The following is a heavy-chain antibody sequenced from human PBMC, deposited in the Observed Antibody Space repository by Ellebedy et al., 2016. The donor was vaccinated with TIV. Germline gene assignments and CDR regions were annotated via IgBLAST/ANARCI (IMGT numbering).Heavy chain of an antibody. J-gene: IGHJ4*02. CDR2: INPTSGSS. Sequence: ASVKVSCKASGYTFTNYFLYWVRQAPGQGLEWMGIINPTSGSSNYAQKFQGRVTMTRDTSTSTVYMVLSSLRSEDTAVYYCARGVNYYYDSSGYYYNYWGQGTLVTVSS. CDR1: GYTFTNYF. D-gene: IGHD3-22*01. V-gene: IGHV1-46*01. CDR3: ARGVNYYYDSSGYYYNY.